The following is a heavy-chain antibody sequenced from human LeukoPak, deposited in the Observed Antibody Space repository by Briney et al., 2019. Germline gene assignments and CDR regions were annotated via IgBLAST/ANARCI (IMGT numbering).Heavy chain of an antibody. CDR1: GFTFSSYA. D-gene: IGHD3-22*01. V-gene: IGHV3-23*01. J-gene: IGHJ4*02. Sequence: GGSLRLSCAASGFTFSSYAMSWVRQAPGKGLEWVSAISGSGGSTYYADSVKGRFTISRDNSKNTLYLQMNSLRAEDTAVYYCAKVDRGPLAGPMIVVVISGIDYWGQGTLVTVSP. CDR3: AKVDRGPLAGPMIVVVISGIDY. CDR2: ISGSGGST.